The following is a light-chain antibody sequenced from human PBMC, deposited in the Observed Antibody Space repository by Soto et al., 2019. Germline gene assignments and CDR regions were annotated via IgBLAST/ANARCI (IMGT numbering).Light chain of an antibody. CDR1: QSVLYSSNNKSY. J-gene: IGKJ4*01. CDR2: WAS. CDR3: QQYYSTPPT. V-gene: IGKV4-1*01. Sequence: DIVMTQSPDSLAVSLGERATINCKSSQSVLYSSNNKSYLAWYQQKPGQPPKLLIYWASTRESGVPDRFSGSGSGTDFTLTISSLQAEDVAVYYCQQYYSTPPTFGGGTKVDI.